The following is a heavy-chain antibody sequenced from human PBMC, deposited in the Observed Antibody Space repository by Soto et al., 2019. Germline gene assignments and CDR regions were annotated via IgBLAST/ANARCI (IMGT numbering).Heavy chain of an antibody. J-gene: IGHJ6*02. CDR2: IYPGDSDT. Sequence: GESLKISCKGSGYSFTSYWIGWVRQMPGKGLEWMGIIYPGDSDTRYSPSFQGQVTISADKSISTAYLQWSSLKASDTAMYYCARHSISYYDSSGYDYYYGMYVWGQGTTVTVSS. CDR1: GYSFTSYW. V-gene: IGHV5-51*01. D-gene: IGHD3-22*01. CDR3: ARHSISYYDSSGYDYYYGMYV.